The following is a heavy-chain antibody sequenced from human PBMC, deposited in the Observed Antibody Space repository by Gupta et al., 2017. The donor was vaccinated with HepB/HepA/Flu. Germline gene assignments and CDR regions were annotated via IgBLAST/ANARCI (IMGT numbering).Heavy chain of an antibody. J-gene: IGHJ3*02. V-gene: IGHV3-9*03. Sequence: EVQLVESGGGLVQPGRSLRLSCAASGFTFDDYAMHRVRQAPGKGLECVLVISWNSGSIGYADSVKGRFTISRDNAKNSLYLQMNSLRAEDMALYYCAKAGYCSSTSCYTGAFDIWGQGTMVTVSS. CDR3: AKAGYCSSTSCYTGAFDI. CDR1: GFTFDDYA. CDR2: ISWNSGSI. D-gene: IGHD2-2*02.